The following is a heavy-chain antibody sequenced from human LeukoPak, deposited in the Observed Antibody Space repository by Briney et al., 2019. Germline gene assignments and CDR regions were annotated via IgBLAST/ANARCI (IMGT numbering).Heavy chain of an antibody. Sequence: ASVKVSCKASGYTFTSYDINWVRQATGQGLGWMGWMNPNSGNTGYAQKFQGRVTMTRNTSISTAYMELSSLRSEDTAVYYCAREADLAFYYYGSGSYVDYWGQGTLVTVSS. D-gene: IGHD3-10*01. V-gene: IGHV1-8*01. J-gene: IGHJ4*02. CDR1: GYTFTSYD. CDR3: AREADLAFYYYGSGSYVDY. CDR2: MNPNSGNT.